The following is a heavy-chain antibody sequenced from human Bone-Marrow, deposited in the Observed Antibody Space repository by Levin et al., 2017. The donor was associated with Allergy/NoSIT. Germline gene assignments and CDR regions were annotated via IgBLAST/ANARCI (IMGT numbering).Heavy chain of an antibody. D-gene: IGHD6-13*01. Sequence: AASVKVSCKASGGVFTSYTINWVRQAPGQGLEWMGGIIPLFGKANYAQKFQDRVTITADESVSTAYMELNSLTSEDTAMYYCARDTSNSYDFDYWGQGTVVTVSS. CDR3: ARDTSNSYDFDY. J-gene: IGHJ4*02. CDR1: GGVFTSYT. CDR2: IIPLFGKA. V-gene: IGHV1-69*13.